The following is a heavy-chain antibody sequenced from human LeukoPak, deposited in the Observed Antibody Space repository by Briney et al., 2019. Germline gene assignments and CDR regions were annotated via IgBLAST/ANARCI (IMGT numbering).Heavy chain of an antibody. CDR1: GFTFSSCW. J-gene: IGHJ4*02. Sequence: GGSLRLSCAASGFTFSSCWMSWVRQAPGKGLEWVANIKQDGSENYYVDSVKGRFTISRDNAKNSLYLQMNSLRAEDTAVYYCARDRGGGWDDYWGQGTLVTVSS. V-gene: IGHV3-7*01. CDR3: ARDRGGGWDDY. CDR2: IKQDGSEN. D-gene: IGHD2-15*01.